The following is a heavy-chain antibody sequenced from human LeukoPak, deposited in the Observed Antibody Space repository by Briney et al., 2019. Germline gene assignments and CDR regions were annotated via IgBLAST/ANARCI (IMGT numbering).Heavy chain of an antibody. V-gene: IGHV3-30-3*01. CDR3: ARDTDGELLDYYYGMDV. Sequence: GRSLRLSCAASGFTFSSYAMHWVRQAPGKGLEWAAVISYDGSNKYYADSVKGRFTISRDNSKNTLYLQMNSLRAEDTAVYYCARDTDGELLDYYYGMDVWGQGTTVTVSS. CDR2: ISYDGSNK. D-gene: IGHD3-10*01. CDR1: GFTFSSYA. J-gene: IGHJ6*02.